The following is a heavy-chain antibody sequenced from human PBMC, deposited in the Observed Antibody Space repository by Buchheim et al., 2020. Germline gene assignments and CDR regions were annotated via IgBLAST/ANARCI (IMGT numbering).Heavy chain of an antibody. V-gene: IGHV3-33*01. CDR3: ARDGRAVLGIKDYFDY. D-gene: IGHD7-27*01. Sequence: QVQLVESGGGVVQPGRSLRLSCAASGFTFSSYGMHWVRQAPGKGLEWVAVIWYDGSNKYYADSVKGRFTISRDNSKNTLYLQMNSLRAEDTAVYYCARDGRAVLGIKDYFDYWGQGTL. J-gene: IGHJ4*02. CDR2: IWYDGSNK. CDR1: GFTFSSYG.